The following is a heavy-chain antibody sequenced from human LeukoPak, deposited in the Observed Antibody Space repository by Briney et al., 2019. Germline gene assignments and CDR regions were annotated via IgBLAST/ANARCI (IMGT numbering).Heavy chain of an antibody. J-gene: IGHJ3*02. V-gene: IGHV6-1*01. Sequence: SQTLSLTCAISGDSVSSNSAAWNWIRQSPSRGLEWLGRTYYRSKWYNDYAVSVKSRITINPDTSKNQFSLQLNSVTPEDTAVYYCARDPKSIVVVPAAMGRDAFDIWGRGTMVTVSS. CDR2: TYYRSKWYN. CDR3: ARDPKSIVVVPAAMGRDAFDI. CDR1: GDSVSSNSAA. D-gene: IGHD2-2*01.